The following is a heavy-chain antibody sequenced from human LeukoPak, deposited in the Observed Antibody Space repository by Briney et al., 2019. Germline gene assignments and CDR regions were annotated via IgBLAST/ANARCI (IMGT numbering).Heavy chain of an antibody. CDR1: GFSISTNY. CDR2: IYSGDST. CDR3: AGGKTTLVGPSAYYYYGMDV. J-gene: IGHJ6*02. Sequence: GGSLRLSCAASGFSISTNYMNWVRQAPGRGLEWVSVIYSGDSTYYADSVKGRFTISRDNSKNTLYLQMNSLRAEDTVVYYCAGGKTTLVGPSAYYYYGMDVWGQGTTVTVSS. V-gene: IGHV3-66*01. D-gene: IGHD4-23*01.